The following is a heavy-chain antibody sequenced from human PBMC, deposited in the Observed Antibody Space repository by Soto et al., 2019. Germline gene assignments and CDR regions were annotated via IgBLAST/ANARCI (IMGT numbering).Heavy chain of an antibody. J-gene: IGHJ6*02. CDR2: ISSSGSTI. V-gene: IGHV3-48*03. CDR3: ARVEITMVRGGPYYYGMDV. D-gene: IGHD3-10*01. Sequence: LRLSCAASGFTFSSYEMNWVRQAPGKGLEWVSYISSSGSTIYYADSVKGRFTISRDNAKNSLYLQMNSLRAEDTAVYYCARVEITMVRGGPYYYGMDVWGQGTTVTVSS. CDR1: GFTFSSYE.